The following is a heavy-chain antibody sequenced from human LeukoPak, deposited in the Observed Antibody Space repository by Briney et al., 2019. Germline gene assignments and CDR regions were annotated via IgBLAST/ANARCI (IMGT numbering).Heavy chain of an antibody. J-gene: IGHJ6*03. D-gene: IGHD6-13*01. V-gene: IGHV3-48*01. CDR3: ARVIAAAHNYYYYYYMDV. Sequence: PGGSLRLSCAASRFTFSSYSMNWVRQAPGKGLEWVSYISSSSSTIYYADSVKGRFTISRDNAKNSLYLQMNSLRAEDTAVYYCARVIAAAHNYYYYYYMDVWGKGTTVTVSS. CDR1: RFTFSSYS. CDR2: ISSSSSTI.